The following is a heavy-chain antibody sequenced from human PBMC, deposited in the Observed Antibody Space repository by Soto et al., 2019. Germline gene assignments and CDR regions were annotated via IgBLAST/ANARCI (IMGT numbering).Heavy chain of an antibody. D-gene: IGHD3-22*01. V-gene: IGHV1-24*01. CDR1: GYTLTELS. CDR3: ATDLWDSSGPLGGMDV. CDR2: FDPEDGET. Sequence: GASVKVSCKVSGYTLTELSMHWVRPAPGKGLEWMGGFDPEDGETIYAQKFQGRVTMTEDTSTDTAYMELSSLRSEDTAVYYCATDLWDSSGPLGGMDVWGQGTTVTVSS. J-gene: IGHJ6*02.